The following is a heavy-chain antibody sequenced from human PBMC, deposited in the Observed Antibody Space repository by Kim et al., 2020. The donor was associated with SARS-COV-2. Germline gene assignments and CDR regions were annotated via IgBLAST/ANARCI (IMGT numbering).Heavy chain of an antibody. V-gene: IGHV1-2*02. Sequence: ASVKVSCKASGYTFTGYYMHWVRQAPGQGLEWMGWINPNSGGRNYAQKFQGRVTMTRDTSISTAYMELSRLRSDDTAVYYCARDSGTSLVFWFDPWGQGTLVTVSS. J-gene: IGHJ5*02. D-gene: IGHD3-10*01. CDR1: GYTFTGYY. CDR3: ARDSGTSLVFWFDP. CDR2: INPNSGGR.